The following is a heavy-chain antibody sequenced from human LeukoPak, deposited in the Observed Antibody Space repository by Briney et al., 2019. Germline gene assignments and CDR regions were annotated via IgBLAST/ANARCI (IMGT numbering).Heavy chain of an antibody. V-gene: IGHV3-21*01. CDR1: GFTFSSYS. CDR2: ISSSSSYI. Sequence: GGSLRLSCAASGFTFSSYSMNWVRQAPGKGLEWVSSISSSSSYIYYADSVKGRFTISRDTAKTSLYLQMNSLRAEDTAVYYCATLSSEAAAGITDKYYNYYYGMDVWGKGTTVTVSS. CDR3: ATLSSEAAAGITDKYYNYYYGMDV. D-gene: IGHD6-13*01. J-gene: IGHJ6*04.